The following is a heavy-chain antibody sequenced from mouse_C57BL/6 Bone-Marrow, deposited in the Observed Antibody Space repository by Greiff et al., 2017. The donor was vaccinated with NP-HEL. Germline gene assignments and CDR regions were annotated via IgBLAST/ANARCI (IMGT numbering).Heavy chain of an antibody. Sequence: EVMLVESGGGLVQPGGSLKLSCAASGFTFSDYYMYWVRQTPEKRLEWVAYISNGGGSTYYLDTVKGRFTISRDNAKNTLYLQMSRLKSEDTAMYYCARGVYDYDGFDYWGQGTTLTVSS. CDR3: ARGVYDYDGFDY. CDR2: ISNGGGST. D-gene: IGHD2-4*01. V-gene: IGHV5-12*01. CDR1: GFTFSDYY. J-gene: IGHJ2*01.